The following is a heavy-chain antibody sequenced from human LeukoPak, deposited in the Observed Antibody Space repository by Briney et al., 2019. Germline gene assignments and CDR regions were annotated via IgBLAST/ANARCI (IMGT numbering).Heavy chain of an antibody. Sequence: ASVKVSCKASGYTFTGYYMHWVRQAPGQGLEWMGWINPNSGGTNYAQKFQDRVTMSRDTSISTAYMELSRLRSDDTAVYYCARYFLYEALDYWGQGTLVTVSS. V-gene: IGHV1-2*02. CDR3: ARYFLYEALDY. J-gene: IGHJ4*02. D-gene: IGHD2/OR15-2a*01. CDR1: GYTFTGYY. CDR2: INPNSGGT.